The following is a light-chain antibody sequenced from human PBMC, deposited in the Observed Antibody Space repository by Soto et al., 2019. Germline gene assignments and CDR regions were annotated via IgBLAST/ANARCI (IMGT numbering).Light chain of an antibody. CDR2: SNT. CDR3: AAWDDSLNGPV. CDR1: SSNIGGNT. Sequence: SVLTQPPSASGTPGQRVTISCSGSSSNIGGNTVNWYQQLPGTAPKLLIYSNTQRPSGVPDRFSGSKSGTSASLAISGLQSQDEAVYYCAAWDDSLNGPVFGGGTKLTVL. J-gene: IGLJ2*01. V-gene: IGLV1-44*01.